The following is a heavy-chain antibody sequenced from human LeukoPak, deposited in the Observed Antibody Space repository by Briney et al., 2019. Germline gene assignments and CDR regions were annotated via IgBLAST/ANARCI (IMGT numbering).Heavy chain of an antibody. CDR3: ARDLALGFGSFPIRGMDV. CDR2: INSDGSST. Sequence: GGSLRLSCAASGFTFSSYWMHWVRQAPGKGLVWVSRINSDGSSTSYADSVKGRFTISRDNAKNTLSLQMNSLRAEDTAVYYCARDLALGFGSFPIRGMDVWGQGTTVTVSS. J-gene: IGHJ6*02. CDR1: GFTFSSYW. V-gene: IGHV3-74*01. D-gene: IGHD3-10*01.